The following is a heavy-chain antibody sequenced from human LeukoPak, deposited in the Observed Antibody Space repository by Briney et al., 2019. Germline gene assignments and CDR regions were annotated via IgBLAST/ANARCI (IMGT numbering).Heavy chain of an antibody. V-gene: IGHV3-23*01. J-gene: IGHJ4*02. CDR3: AKDKHIGAGTNYFDY. D-gene: IGHD1-1*01. CDR2: IRDSGDRT. Sequence: GGSLRLPCAASGFTFSSYGMSWVRQAPGKGLEWVAHIRDSGDRTNYADSVKGRFTISRDNSKNTLNLHMNSLRVEDTALYYCAKDKHIGAGTNYFDYWGQGTLVTVSS. CDR1: GFTFSSYG.